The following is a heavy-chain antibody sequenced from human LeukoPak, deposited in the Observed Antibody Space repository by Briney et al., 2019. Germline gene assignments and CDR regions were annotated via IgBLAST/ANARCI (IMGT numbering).Heavy chain of an antibody. D-gene: IGHD2-21*01. J-gene: IGHJ6*03. CDR2: IYYSGST. Sequence: PSETLSLICTVSGYSIRTDYYWGWIRPPPGKGLGGIGSIYYSGSTYYNPSLKSRVTISVDTSKNQFSLKLSSVTAADTAVYYCARHSRYYYYMDVWGKGTTVTISS. CDR3: ARHSRYYYYMDV. V-gene: IGHV4-38-2*02. CDR1: GYSIRTDYY.